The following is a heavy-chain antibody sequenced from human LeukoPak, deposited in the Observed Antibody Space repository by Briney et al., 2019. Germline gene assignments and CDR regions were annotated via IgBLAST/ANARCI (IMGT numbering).Heavy chain of an antibody. CDR3: ARAVVTATHDAFDI. J-gene: IGHJ3*02. Sequence: PSETLSLTCTVSGGSISSADYHWRWIRQPPGKGLEWIGCIYYSGSTYYNPSLKSRVTISVDTSKNQFSLKLSSVTAADTALHYCARAVVTATHDAFDIWGQGTMVTVSS. CDR1: GGSISSADYH. D-gene: IGHD2-15*01. CDR2: IYYSGST. V-gene: IGHV4-30-4*08.